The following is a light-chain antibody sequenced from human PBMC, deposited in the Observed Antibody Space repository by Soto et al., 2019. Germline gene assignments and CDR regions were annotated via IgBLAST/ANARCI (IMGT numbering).Light chain of an antibody. Sequence: DIHMSQSPSTLSASIGYRFTITCRASQGISSWLAWYQQKPGKAPKLLIYDVSTLESGVPSRLSGSGSGTEFTLSISGLQPDEFGTYYCQQYYMGWTCGQGTKVDIK. CDR2: DVS. V-gene: IGKV1-5*01. CDR1: QGISSW. J-gene: IGKJ1*01. CDR3: QQYYMGWT.